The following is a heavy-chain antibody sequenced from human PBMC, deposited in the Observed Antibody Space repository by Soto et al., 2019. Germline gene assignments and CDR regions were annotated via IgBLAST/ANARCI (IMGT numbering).Heavy chain of an antibody. CDR3: AKAGDQYNWFDP. CDR2: ISGSGGST. Sequence: EVQLLESGGGLVQPGGSLRLSCAASGFTFSSYAMSWVRQAPGKGLEWVSAISGSGGSTYYADSVKGRFTISRDNSKNTLDLQMNSLRAEDTAVYYCAKAGDQYNWFDPWGQGTLVTVSS. D-gene: IGHD7-27*01. CDR1: GFTFSSYA. V-gene: IGHV3-23*01. J-gene: IGHJ5*02.